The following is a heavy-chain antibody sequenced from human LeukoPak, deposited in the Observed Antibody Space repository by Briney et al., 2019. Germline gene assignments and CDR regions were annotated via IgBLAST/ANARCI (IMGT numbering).Heavy chain of an antibody. D-gene: IGHD3-3*01. CDR3: ARVTAIFGVVKVDY. CDR2: INHSGST. J-gene: IGHJ4*02. CDR1: GGSFSGCY. V-gene: IGHV4-34*01. Sequence: SETLSLTCAVYGGSFSGCYWSWIRQPPGKGLEWIGEINHSGSTNYNPSLKSRVTISVDTSKNQFSLKLSSVTAADTAVYYCARVTAIFGVVKVDYWGQGTLVTVSS.